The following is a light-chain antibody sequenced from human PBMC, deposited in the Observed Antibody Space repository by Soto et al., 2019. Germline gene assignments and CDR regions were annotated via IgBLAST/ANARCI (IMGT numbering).Light chain of an antibody. CDR3: QSYDSSLSGVV. CDR1: SSNIGAGYD. V-gene: IGLV1-40*01. Sequence: QSVLTQPPSVSGAPGQRVTISCTGSSSNIGAGYDVHWYQQVPGTAPKLLIYDNTNRPSGVPDRFSGSKSGTSASLAITGLQVEDEADYYCQSYDSSLSGVVFGGGTQLTVL. J-gene: IGLJ2*01. CDR2: DNT.